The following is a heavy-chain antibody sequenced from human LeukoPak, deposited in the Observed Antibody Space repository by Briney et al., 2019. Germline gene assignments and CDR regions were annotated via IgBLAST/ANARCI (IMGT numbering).Heavy chain of an antibody. V-gene: IGHV3-21*01. CDR3: ARDLDYVWGSYSLDY. D-gene: IGHD3-16*01. CDR1: GFTFSSYS. J-gene: IGHJ4*02. Sequence: GGSLRLSCAASGFTFSSYSMNWVRQAPGKGLEWVSSISSSSSYIYYADSVKGRFTISRDNAKNSLYLQMNSLRAEDTAVYYCARDLDYVWGSYSLDYWGQGTLVTVSS. CDR2: ISSSSSYI.